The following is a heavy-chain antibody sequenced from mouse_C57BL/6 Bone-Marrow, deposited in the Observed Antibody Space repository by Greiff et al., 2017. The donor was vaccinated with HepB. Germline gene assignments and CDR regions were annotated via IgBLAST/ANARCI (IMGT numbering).Heavy chain of an antibody. Sequence: EVQLQQSGPGLVKPSQSLSLTCSVTGYSITSGYYWNWIRQFPGNKLEWMGSISYDGSNNYNPSLKNRISITRDTSKNQFFLKLNSVTTEDTATYYCARGGYYYGSMDYWGQGTSVTVSS. CDR3: ARGGYYYGSMDY. CDR1: GYSITSGYY. J-gene: IGHJ4*01. D-gene: IGHD1-1*01. CDR2: ISYDGSN. V-gene: IGHV3-6*01.